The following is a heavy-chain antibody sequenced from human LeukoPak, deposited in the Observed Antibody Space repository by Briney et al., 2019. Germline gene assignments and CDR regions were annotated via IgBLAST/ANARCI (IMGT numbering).Heavy chain of an antibody. Sequence: KISCKGSGYSFTSYWIGWVRQAPGQGLEWMGGIIPIFGTANYAQKFQGRVTITADKSTSTAYMELSSLRSEDTAVYYCASSGGYCSGGSCQNYYYYYYMDVWGKGTTVTVSS. D-gene: IGHD2-15*01. CDR1: GYSFTSYW. V-gene: IGHV1-69*06. CDR3: ASSGGYCSGGSCQNYYYYYYMDV. J-gene: IGHJ6*03. CDR2: IIPIFGTA.